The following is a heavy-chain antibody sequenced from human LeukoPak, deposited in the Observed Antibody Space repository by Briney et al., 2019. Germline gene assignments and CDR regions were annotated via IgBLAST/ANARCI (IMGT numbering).Heavy chain of an antibody. CDR3: ARDKGYYESSGYLKAFDI. V-gene: IGHV4-61*01. CDR2: IYYSGST. D-gene: IGHD3-22*01. Sequence: SETLSLTCTVSGGSVSSGSYYWSWIWQPPGKGLEWIGYIYYSGSTNYNPSLKSRVTISADTSKNQFSLQLSSVTAADTAVYYCARDKGYYESSGYLKAFDIWGQGTMVTVSS. J-gene: IGHJ3*02. CDR1: GGSVSSGSYY.